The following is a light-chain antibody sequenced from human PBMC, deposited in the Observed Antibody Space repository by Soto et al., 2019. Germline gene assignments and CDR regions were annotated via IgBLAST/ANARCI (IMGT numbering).Light chain of an antibody. CDR1: SSNIETND. CDR2: SND. J-gene: IGLJ2*01. Sequence: QSVLTQPPSASGTPGQRVTISCSGSSSNIETNDIYWHQQLPGSAPKLLIYSNDQRPSGVPDRFSASKSGTSASLAISGLRSEVEAEYFCATWDDSLSGVVFGGGTKLTVL. CDR3: ATWDDSLSGVV. V-gene: IGLV1-47*02.